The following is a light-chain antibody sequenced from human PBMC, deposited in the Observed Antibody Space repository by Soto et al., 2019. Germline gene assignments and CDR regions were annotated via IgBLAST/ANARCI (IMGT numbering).Light chain of an antibody. CDR2: DAF. CDR3: QQYYNWPWT. Sequence: EVVMTQAPGTLSVSPGERVTLSCRASQSFNNNLVWYQQRPGQAPRLLIYDAFTRTTGIPARFSGSGSGTEFTLSISSLQSEDFGIYYCQQYYNWPWTFGQGTKVEIK. V-gene: IGKV3-15*01. CDR1: QSFNNN. J-gene: IGKJ1*01.